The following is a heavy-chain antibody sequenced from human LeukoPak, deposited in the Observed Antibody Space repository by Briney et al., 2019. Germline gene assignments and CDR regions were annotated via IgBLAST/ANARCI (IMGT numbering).Heavy chain of an antibody. CDR2: ISSSSSYI. Sequence: PGGSLRLSCAPSGFTFSSYTMNGVGQAPGRGLEGVSSISSSSSYIYYADSVKGRFTISRDNAKNSLYLQMNSLRAEDTAVYYCASPYSSRWYELCYWGQGTLVTVSS. J-gene: IGHJ4*02. CDR3: ASPYSSRWYELCY. D-gene: IGHD6-13*01. CDR1: GFTFSSYT. V-gene: IGHV3-21*01.